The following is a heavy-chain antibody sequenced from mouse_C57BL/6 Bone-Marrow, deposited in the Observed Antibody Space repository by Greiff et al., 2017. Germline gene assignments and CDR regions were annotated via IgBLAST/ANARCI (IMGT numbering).Heavy chain of an antibody. D-gene: IGHD2-2*01. CDR3: ARERVTAVWYFDV. CDR2: IHPNSGST. Sequence: QVQLQQPGAELVKPGASVKLSCKASGYTFTSYWMHWVKQRPGQGLEWIGMIHPNSGSTNYNEKFKSKATLTVDKSSRTAYMQLSSLTSEDSAVYYCARERVTAVWYFDVWGTGTTVTVSS. V-gene: IGHV1-64*01. CDR1: GYTFTSYW. J-gene: IGHJ1*03.